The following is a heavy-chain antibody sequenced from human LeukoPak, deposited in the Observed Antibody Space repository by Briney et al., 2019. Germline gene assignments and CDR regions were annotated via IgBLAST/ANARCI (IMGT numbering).Heavy chain of an antibody. CDR2: ISADNGNT. CDR3: ARAGRVLWFGEPNYYYYYMDA. CDR1: GYTFTSYG. D-gene: IGHD3-10*01. Sequence: ASVKVSCKSSGYTFTSYGISWVRQAPGQALEWMGWISADNGNTNYAQKLQGRVTMTTDTSTSTAYMELRSLRSDDTAVYYCARAGRVLWFGEPNYYYYYMDAWGKGTTVTISS. J-gene: IGHJ6*03. V-gene: IGHV1-18*01.